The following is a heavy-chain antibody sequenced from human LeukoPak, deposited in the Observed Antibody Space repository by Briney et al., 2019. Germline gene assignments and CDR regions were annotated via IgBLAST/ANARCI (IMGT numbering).Heavy chain of an antibody. V-gene: IGHV1-18*01. D-gene: IGHD5-18*01. Sequence: GASVKVSCKASGYTFTSYGISWVRQAPGQGLEWMGWISAYNGNTNYAQKLQGRVTMTTDTSTSTAYMELRSLRSDDTAVYYCARERIQLWIYGMDVWGQGTTVTVSS. CDR3: ARERIQLWIYGMDV. J-gene: IGHJ6*02. CDR2: ISAYNGNT. CDR1: GYTFTSYG.